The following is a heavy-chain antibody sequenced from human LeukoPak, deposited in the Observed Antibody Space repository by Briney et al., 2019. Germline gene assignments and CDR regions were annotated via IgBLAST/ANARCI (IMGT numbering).Heavy chain of an antibody. Sequence: ASVKVSCKASGYTFTSYAMNWVRQAPGQGLEWMGWMNPNSGNTGYAQKFQGRVTITRNTSISTAYMELSSLRSEDTAVYYCARGANYYDSSGDAFDIWGQGTMVTVSS. CDR3: ARGANYYDSSGDAFDI. CDR1: GYTFTSYA. J-gene: IGHJ3*02. D-gene: IGHD3-22*01. V-gene: IGHV1-8*03. CDR2: MNPNSGNT.